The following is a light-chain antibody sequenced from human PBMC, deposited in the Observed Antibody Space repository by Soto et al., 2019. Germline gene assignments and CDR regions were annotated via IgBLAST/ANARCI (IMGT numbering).Light chain of an antibody. CDR2: AAS. CDR3: QKYNTAPLT. Sequence: DIQMTQSPSSLSASVGERVTITCRASQGMGNYLAWYQQKPGQVPKLLIYAASTLHSGVPSRFSGSGSGTDFTLTISSLQPEDVATYYCQKYNTAPLTFGPGTKVDIK. CDR1: QGMGNY. J-gene: IGKJ3*01. V-gene: IGKV1-27*01.